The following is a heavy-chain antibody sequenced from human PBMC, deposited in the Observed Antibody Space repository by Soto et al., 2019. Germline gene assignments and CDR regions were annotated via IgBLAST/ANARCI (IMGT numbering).Heavy chain of an antibody. D-gene: IGHD3-22*01. Sequence: SETLCLTCTVAGGSISSSSYYWGWIRQPPGKGLEWIGSIYYSGSTYYNPSLKSRVTISVDTSKNQFSLKLSSVTAADTAVYYCASQPLSYYYDSSGYYDYWGQGTLVTVSS. CDR1: GGSISSSSYY. CDR2: IYYSGST. V-gene: IGHV4-39*01. CDR3: ASQPLSYYYDSSGYYDY. J-gene: IGHJ4*02.